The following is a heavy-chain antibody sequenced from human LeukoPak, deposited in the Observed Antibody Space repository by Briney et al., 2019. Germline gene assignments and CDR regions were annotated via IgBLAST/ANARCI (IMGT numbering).Heavy chain of an antibody. CDR1: GGSISSSSYY. D-gene: IGHD2-15*01. V-gene: IGHV4-39*07. J-gene: IGHJ5*02. CDR2: IYYSGST. CDR3: ARGGCSGGSCYVDWFDP. Sequence: SETLSLTCTVSGGSISSSSYYWGWIRQPPGKGLEWIGSIYYSGSTYYNSSLKSRVTISVDTSKNQFSLKLSSVTAADTAVYYCARGGCSGGSCYVDWFDPWGQGTLVTVSS.